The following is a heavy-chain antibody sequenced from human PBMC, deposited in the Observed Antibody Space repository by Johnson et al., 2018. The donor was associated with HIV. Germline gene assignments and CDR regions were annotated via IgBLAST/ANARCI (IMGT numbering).Heavy chain of an antibody. V-gene: IGHV3-7*05. J-gene: IGHJ3*02. CDR1: GLTFSNYW. CDR2: MKQDGSEQ. D-gene: IGHD3-9*01. CDR3: ARDGPVDWVAAFDI. Sequence: EVLLLESGGGLVQPGGSLRLSCVASGLTFSNYWMSWVRQAPGKGLEWVANMKQDGSEQYYVDSVKGRFTISRDNAKNSLYLQMHSLRAEDTAVYYCARDGPVDWVAAFDIWGQGTLVTVSS.